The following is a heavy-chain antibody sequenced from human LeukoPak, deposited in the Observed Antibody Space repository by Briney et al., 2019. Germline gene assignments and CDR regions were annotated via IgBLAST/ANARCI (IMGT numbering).Heavy chain of an antibody. Sequence: GGSLRLSCTASGFTFGDYAMSWFRQAPGKGLEWVGLIRSKAYGGTTDYAASVKGRFTISRDDSKSIAYLQMNSLRAEDTAVYYCARVGNIVVVPAAIDYWGQGTLVTVSS. CDR2: IRSKAYGGTT. D-gene: IGHD2-2*01. CDR1: GFTFGDYA. J-gene: IGHJ4*02. CDR3: ARVGNIVVVPAAIDY. V-gene: IGHV3-49*03.